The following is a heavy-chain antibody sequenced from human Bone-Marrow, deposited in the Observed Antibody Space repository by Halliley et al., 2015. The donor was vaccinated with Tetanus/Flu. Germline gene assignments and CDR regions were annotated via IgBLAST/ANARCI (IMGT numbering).Heavy chain of an antibody. J-gene: IGHJ4*01. Sequence: QLVQSGAEVKKPGESLRISCQSSGYTFSYYWITWVRQRPGKGLEWMGRIDPTDSHAKYSPSFQGHVTISIDNSINTAYLQWVSGKASDAAVYYCARRVDGGYTRSVDCGGRGTLVAVSS. D-gene: IGHD3-16*01. CDR2: IDPTDSHA. V-gene: IGHV5-10-1*01. CDR1: GYTFSYYW. CDR3: ARRVDGGYTRSVDC.